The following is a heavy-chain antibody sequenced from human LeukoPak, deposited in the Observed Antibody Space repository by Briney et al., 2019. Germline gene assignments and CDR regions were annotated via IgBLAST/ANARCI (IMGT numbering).Heavy chain of an antibody. Sequence: PSETLSLTCTVSGGSISSGGYYWGWIRQPPGKGLEWFGYIYYSGSTNYNPSLKSRVTISVDTSKNQFSLKLSSVTAADTAVYSCARSIAAAGTDWFDPWGQGTLVTVSS. D-gene: IGHD6-13*01. V-gene: IGHV4-61*08. CDR2: IYYSGST. CDR3: ARSIAAAGTDWFDP. CDR1: GGSISSGGYY. J-gene: IGHJ5*02.